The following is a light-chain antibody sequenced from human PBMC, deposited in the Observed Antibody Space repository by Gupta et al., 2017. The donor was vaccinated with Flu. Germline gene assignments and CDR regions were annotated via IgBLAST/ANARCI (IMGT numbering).Light chain of an antibody. CDR3: SSYTSSSPLEL. Sequence: ALTQPASVSGSPGQSITISCTGTSSDVGGYKFVSWYQQHPGKAPKLIIYEVFNRPSGVSNSFSASKSGNTASLTISGLQAEDEADYYCSSYTSSSPLELFGGGTRLTVL. CDR1: SSDVGGYKF. V-gene: IGLV2-14*01. CDR2: EVF. J-gene: IGLJ2*01.